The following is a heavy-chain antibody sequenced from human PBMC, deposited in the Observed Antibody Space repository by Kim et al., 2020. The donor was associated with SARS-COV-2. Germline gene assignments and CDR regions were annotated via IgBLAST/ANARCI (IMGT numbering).Heavy chain of an antibody. CDR1: GFPLYSFS. Sequence: GGSLRLSCAASGFPLYSFSMNWIRQAPGKGLEWISYISTSGGIIYYGYSVKGRFTVSRDNDKNSLFLQMHSLKDEDTAVYYCARSHPNAQYQYPQQWGQGTLVLVSS. CDR3: ARSHPNAQYQYPQQ. D-gene: IGHD2-8*01. V-gene: IGHV3-48*02. CDR2: ISTSGGII. J-gene: IGHJ1*01.